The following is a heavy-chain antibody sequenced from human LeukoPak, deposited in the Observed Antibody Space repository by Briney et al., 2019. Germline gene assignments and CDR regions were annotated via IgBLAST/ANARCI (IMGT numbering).Heavy chain of an antibody. CDR1: GFTFSRFG. D-gene: IGHD6-6*01. J-gene: IGHJ5*02. V-gene: IGHV3-30*06. CDR2: VWYDGRNK. Sequence: QPGRSLRLSCAASGFTFSRFGMHWVRQAPGKGLEWVAVVWYDGRNKYYADSVKGRFTISRDNSKNTLYLQMNSLRAEDTAVYYCAKDRRPSSSSGWFGPWGQGTLVTVSS. CDR3: AKDRRPSSSSGWFGP.